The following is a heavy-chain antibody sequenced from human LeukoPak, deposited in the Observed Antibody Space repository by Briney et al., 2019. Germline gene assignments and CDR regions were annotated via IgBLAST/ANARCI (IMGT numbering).Heavy chain of an antibody. Sequence: PGGSLRLSCAASGFTFSSYAMSWVRQARGKGLEWVSAISGSGGSTYSADSVKGRFTISRDNSKNTLYLQMNSLRAEDTAVYYCANYPIVVVPAANDYWGQGTLVTVSS. CDR2: ISGSGGST. D-gene: IGHD2-2*01. V-gene: IGHV3-23*01. CDR1: GFTFSSYA. CDR3: ANYPIVVVPAANDY. J-gene: IGHJ4*02.